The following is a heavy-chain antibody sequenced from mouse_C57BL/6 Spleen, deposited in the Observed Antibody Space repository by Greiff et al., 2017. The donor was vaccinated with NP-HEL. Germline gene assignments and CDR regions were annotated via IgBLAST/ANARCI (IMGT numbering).Heavy chain of an antibody. CDR2: INPNNGGT. D-gene: IGHD4-1*01. J-gene: IGHJ3*01. V-gene: IGHV1-26*01. CDR3: AREGPGRGFAY. CDR1: GYTFTDYY. Sequence: VQLQQSGPELVKPGASVKISCKASGYTFTDYYMNWVKQSHGKSLEWIGDINPNNGGTSYNQKFKGKATLTVDKSSSTAYMELRSLTSEDSAVYYCAREGPGRGFAYWGQGTLVTVSA.